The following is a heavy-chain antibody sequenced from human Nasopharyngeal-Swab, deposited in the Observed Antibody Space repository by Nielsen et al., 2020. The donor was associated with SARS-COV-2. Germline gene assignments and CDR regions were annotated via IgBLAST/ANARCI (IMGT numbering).Heavy chain of an antibody. CDR3: ARDYYDNYDSDY. D-gene: IGHD3-22*01. J-gene: IGHJ4*02. CDR2: ISGYNGNT. Sequence: ASVKVSCKASGYTFTSYGISWVRQAPGQGLEWMAWISGYNGNTKYAQKFQGRVTVTRDRSRSTAHIELSRLRSDDTAVYYCARDYYDNYDSDYWGQGTLVTVSS. V-gene: IGHV1-18*01. CDR1: GYTFTSYG.